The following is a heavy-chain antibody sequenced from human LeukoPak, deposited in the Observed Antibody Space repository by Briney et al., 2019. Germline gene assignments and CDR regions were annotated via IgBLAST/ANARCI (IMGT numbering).Heavy chain of an antibody. J-gene: IGHJ5*02. CDR2: IYYTGNT. Sequence: PSETLSLTCTVSGGSISSGSYYWGWIRQPPGKGLEWIGNIYYTGNTYYDPSLKSRVTISADTSKNQFSLKLRSVTAADTAVYYCARGDLKSDWFDPWGQGTLVIVST. CDR3: ARGDLKSDWFDP. D-gene: IGHD3-3*01. V-gene: IGHV4-39*07. CDR1: GGSISSGSYY.